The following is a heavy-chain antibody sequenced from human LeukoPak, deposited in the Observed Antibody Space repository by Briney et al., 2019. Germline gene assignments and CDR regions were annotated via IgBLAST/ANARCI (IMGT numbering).Heavy chain of an antibody. V-gene: IGHV4-34*01. Sequence: SETLSLTCAVSGVPFSNYYWSWVRQSPRQGLEWLGEINHSGYTNYNPSLKSRVTMSIDTSKNQFSLKLTSVTAADTGVYYCTRAVAGHPDWGQGTLVTVSS. D-gene: IGHD6-19*01. J-gene: IGHJ4*02. CDR3: TRAVAGHPD. CDR2: INHSGYT. CDR1: GVPFSNYY.